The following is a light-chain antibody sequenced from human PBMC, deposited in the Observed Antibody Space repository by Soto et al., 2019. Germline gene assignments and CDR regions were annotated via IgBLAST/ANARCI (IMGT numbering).Light chain of an antibody. CDR2: AAS. Sequence: DIQMTQSPSSVSASVGDRVTITCRASQGVSSWLVWYQKKPGKAPKLLIYAASSLQSGVPSRFSGSGSGTDFTLTISSLQPEDFATYYCKQADSFPYTFGQGTNLEI. J-gene: IGKJ2*01. CDR1: QGVSSW. CDR3: KQADSFPYT. V-gene: IGKV1-12*01.